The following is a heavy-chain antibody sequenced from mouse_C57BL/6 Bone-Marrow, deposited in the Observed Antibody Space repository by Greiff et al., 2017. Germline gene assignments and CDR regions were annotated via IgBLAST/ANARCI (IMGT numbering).Heavy chain of an antibody. CDR2: ISDGGSYT. CDR1: GFTFSSYA. Sequence: EVQLVESGGGLVKPGGSLKLSCAASGFTFSSYAMSWVRQTPEKRLEWVATISDGGSYTYYPDNVKGRFTISRDNAKNNLYLQMSHLKSEDTAMYYCASDDYGIWYFDVWGTGTTVTVSS. J-gene: IGHJ1*03. CDR3: ASDDYGIWYFDV. V-gene: IGHV5-4*01. D-gene: IGHD2-4*01.